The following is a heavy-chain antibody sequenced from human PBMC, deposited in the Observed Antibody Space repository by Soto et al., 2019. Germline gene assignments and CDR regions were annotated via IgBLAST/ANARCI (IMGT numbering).Heavy chain of an antibody. CDR1: GFTFSSYA. J-gene: IGHJ6*02. D-gene: IGHD2-2*02. Sequence: PGGSLRLSCAASGFTFSSYAMHWVRQAPGKGLEWVAVISYDGSNKYYADSVKGRFTISRDNSKNTLYLQMNSLRAEDTAVYYCARDRVVVVPAAITRIGYYYYGMDVWGQGTTVTVSS. V-gene: IGHV3-30-3*01. CDR2: ISYDGSNK. CDR3: ARDRVVVVPAAITRIGYYYYGMDV.